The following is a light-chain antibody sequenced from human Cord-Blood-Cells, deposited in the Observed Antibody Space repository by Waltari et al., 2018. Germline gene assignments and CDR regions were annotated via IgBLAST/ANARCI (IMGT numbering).Light chain of an antibody. J-gene: IGKJ1*01. CDR3: MQGTHWPT. CDR1: QSLVHSDGNTY. V-gene: IGKV2-30*02. Sequence: DVVMTQSPLSLPVTLGQPASISCRSSQSLVHSDGNTYLNWFQQRPSQSPRRLIYKVSNPDSGVPERISGSGSGTDFTLKISRVEAEDVGVYYCMQGTHWPTFGQGTKVEIK. CDR2: KVS.